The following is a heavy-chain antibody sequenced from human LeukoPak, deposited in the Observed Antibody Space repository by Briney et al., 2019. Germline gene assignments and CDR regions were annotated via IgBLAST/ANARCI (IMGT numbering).Heavy chain of an antibody. CDR2: IIPIFGTA. CDR1: GGTFSSYA. CDR3: ARERVLQQPPYYYYGMDV. D-gene: IGHD6-13*01. J-gene: IGHJ6*04. Sequence: SVKVSCKASGGTFSSYAISWVRQAPGQGLEWMGGIIPIFGTANYAQKFQGRVTITADKSASTAYMELSSLRSEDTAVYYCARERVLQQPPYYYYGMDVWGKGTTVTVSS. V-gene: IGHV1-69*06.